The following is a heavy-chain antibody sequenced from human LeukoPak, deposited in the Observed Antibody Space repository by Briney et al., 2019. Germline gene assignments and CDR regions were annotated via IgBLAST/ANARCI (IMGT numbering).Heavy chain of an antibody. CDR1: GGSISSYY. J-gene: IGHJ4*02. V-gene: IGHV4-59*01. CDR2: IYYSGST. D-gene: IGHD6-13*01. Sequence: SETLSPTCTVSGGSISSYYWSWIRQPPGKGLEWIGYIYYSGSTNYNPSLKSRVTISVDTSKNQFSLKLSSVTAADTAVYYCAREYSSSWYYFDYWGQGTLVTVSS. CDR3: AREYSSSWYYFDY.